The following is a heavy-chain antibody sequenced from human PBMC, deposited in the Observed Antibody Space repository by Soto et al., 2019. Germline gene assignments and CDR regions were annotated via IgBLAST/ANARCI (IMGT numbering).Heavy chain of an antibody. D-gene: IGHD3-22*01. Sequence: SVQVSCKASGGTFSSYAISWVRQAPGQGLEWMGGIIPIFGTANYAQKFQGRVTITADKSTSTAYMELSSLRSEDTAVYYCASGYYRGVRYYFDYWGQGTLVTVSS. CDR2: IIPIFGTA. CDR1: GGTFSSYA. J-gene: IGHJ4*02. CDR3: ASGYYRGVRYYFDY. V-gene: IGHV1-69*06.